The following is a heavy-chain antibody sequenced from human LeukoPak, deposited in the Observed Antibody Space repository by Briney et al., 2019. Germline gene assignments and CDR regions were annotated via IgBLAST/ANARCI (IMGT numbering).Heavy chain of an antibody. V-gene: IGHV5-51*01. J-gene: IGHJ3*02. CDR1: GYSFSNYW. CDR2: IHPGDSDT. CDR3: ASPYSSSSAFDI. D-gene: IGHD6-6*01. Sequence: GESLKISCKGSGYSFSNYWIGWVRQMPGKGLEWMGTIHPGDSDTRYSPSFQGQVTISADKSISTAYLQWSSLKASDTAMYYCASPYSSSSAFDIWGQGTMVTVSS.